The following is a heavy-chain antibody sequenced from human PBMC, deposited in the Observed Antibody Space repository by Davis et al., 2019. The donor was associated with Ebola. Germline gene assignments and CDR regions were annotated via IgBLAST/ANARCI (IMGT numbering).Heavy chain of an antibody. CDR3: AGGDFWSDQFDY. V-gene: IGHV3-23*01. Sequence: GESLKISCRVSGFTLGDYAINWVRQAPGKGLEWVSGISGSGGGSYYADSVKGRFTISRDNSKNSVSLQMHSLRAEDTAVYYCAGGDFWSDQFDYWGQGTLLTVSS. J-gene: IGHJ4*02. CDR2: ISGSGGGS. CDR1: GFTLGDYA. D-gene: IGHD3-3*01.